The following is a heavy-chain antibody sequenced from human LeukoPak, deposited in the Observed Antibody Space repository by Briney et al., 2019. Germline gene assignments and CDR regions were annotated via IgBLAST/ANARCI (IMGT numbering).Heavy chain of an antibody. Sequence: GGSLRLSCAASGFSFSRYWMHWVRQAPGKGLVWVTRINSDGSSTSYADSVKGRFTVSRDNAKNTLYLQMNSLRAEDTAVYYCAREEDWNFDYWGQGTLVTVSS. CDR2: INSDGSST. CDR1: GFSFSRYW. V-gene: IGHV3-74*01. J-gene: IGHJ4*02. D-gene: IGHD1-1*01. CDR3: AREEDWNFDY.